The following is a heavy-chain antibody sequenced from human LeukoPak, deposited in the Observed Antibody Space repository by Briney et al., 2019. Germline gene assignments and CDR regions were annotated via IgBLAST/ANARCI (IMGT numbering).Heavy chain of an antibody. CDR2: ISSSSSYI. CDR1: GFTFSSYS. D-gene: IGHD1/OR15-1a*01. V-gene: IGHV3-21*01. J-gene: IGHJ6*02. CDR3: ARGETRDYYGMDV. Sequence: GGSLRLSCAASGFTFSSYSMNWVRQAPGKGLEWVSSISSSSSYIYYADSVKGRFTISRDNAKNSLYLQMNSLRAEDTAVYYCARGETRDYYGMDVWGQGTTVTVSS.